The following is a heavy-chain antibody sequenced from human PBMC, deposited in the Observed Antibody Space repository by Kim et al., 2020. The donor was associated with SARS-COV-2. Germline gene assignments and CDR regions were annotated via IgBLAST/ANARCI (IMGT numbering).Heavy chain of an antibody. V-gene: IGHV1-8*01. J-gene: IGHJ4*02. CDR3: ARRVGYSYEDDY. D-gene: IGHD5-18*01. Sequence: GYAQKFQGRVTMTRNTSISTAYMELSSLRSEDTAVYYCARRVGYSYEDDYWGQGTLVTVSS.